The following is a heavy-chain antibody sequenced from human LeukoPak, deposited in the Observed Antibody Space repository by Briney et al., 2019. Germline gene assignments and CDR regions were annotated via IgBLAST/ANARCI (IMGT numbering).Heavy chain of an antibody. CDR1: GYTFTSYY. V-gene: IGHV1-46*01. CDR2: INPIGGST. D-gene: IGHD2-2*01. CDR3: ARTSRGAYQLLTPNFDY. Sequence: ASVKVSCKASGYTFTSYYMHWVRQAPGQGLEWMGIINPIGGSTSYAQKFQGRVTMTRDPSTSTVYMELSSLRSEDTAVYYCARTSRGAYQLLTPNFDYWGQGTLVTVSS. J-gene: IGHJ4*02.